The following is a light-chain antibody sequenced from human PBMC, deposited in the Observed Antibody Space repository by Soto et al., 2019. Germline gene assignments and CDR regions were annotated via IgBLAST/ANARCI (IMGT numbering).Light chain of an antibody. CDR3: SSHAGSTTNWV. CDR2: EVS. CDR1: SSDVGAYNY. V-gene: IGLV2-8*01. Sequence: QSALTQPPSASGSPGQSVTISCTGTSSDVGAYNYVSWYQQHPGKAPKLMIYEVSKRPSGVPDRFSGSKSGNTASLTVSGLQAEDEADYYCSSHAGSTTNWVFGGGTQLTVL. J-gene: IGLJ3*02.